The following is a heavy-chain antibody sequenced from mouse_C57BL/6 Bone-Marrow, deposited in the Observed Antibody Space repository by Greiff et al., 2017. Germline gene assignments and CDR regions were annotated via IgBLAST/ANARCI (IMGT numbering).Heavy chain of an antibody. CDR2: ISSGSSTI. CDR1: GFTFSDYG. CDR3: ARDYYGSSWGAMDY. D-gene: IGHD1-1*01. V-gene: IGHV5-17*01. J-gene: IGHJ4*01. Sequence: EVQLQQSGGGLVKPGGSLKLSCAASGFTFSDYGMHWVRQAPEKGLEWVAYISSGSSTIYYADTVKGRFTISRDNAKNTLFLQMTSLRSEDTAMYYCARDYYGSSWGAMDYWGQGTSVTVSS.